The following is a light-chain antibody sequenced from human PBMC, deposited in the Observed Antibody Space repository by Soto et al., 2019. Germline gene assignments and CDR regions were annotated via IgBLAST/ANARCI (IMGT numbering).Light chain of an antibody. CDR1: SSNIGAGFD. J-gene: IGLJ2*01. Sequence: QSVLTQPPSVSGAPGQGVTISCTGSSSNIGAGFDVHWYQQLPGTAPKVLIYGNINRPSGVPDRFSGSKSGTSASLAITGLLAEDEADYYCQSYDSSLSGSLFGGGTKLTVL. V-gene: IGLV1-40*01. CDR2: GNI. CDR3: QSYDSSLSGSL.